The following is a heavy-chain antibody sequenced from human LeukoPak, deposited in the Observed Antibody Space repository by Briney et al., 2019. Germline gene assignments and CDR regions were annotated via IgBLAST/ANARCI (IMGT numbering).Heavy chain of an antibody. D-gene: IGHD3-22*01. V-gene: IGHV3-23*01. CDR3: AKVSGSSGYLLVFDY. Sequence: PGGSLRLSCAASGFIFTNYFMSWVRQAPGKGLEWVSAISGSGGSTYYADSVKGRFTISRDNSKNTLYLQMNSLRAEDTAVYYCAKVSGSSGYLLVFDYWGQGTLVTVSS. J-gene: IGHJ4*02. CDR1: GFIFTNYF. CDR2: ISGSGGST.